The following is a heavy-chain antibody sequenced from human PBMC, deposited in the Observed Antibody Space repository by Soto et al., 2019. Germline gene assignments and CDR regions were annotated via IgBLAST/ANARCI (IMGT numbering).Heavy chain of an antibody. Sequence: QVQLVQSGAEVEKSGASVKVSCKASGFTLNEFGVSWVRQAPGQGLEWMGWISGHDGNTNFAQKYEGRVTMTIDSSTSTAYMELRNLRSDDTAMYYCAREEWFGQTPFDSWGQGTLVTVSS. V-gene: IGHV1-18*01. D-gene: IGHD3-10*01. CDR3: AREEWFGQTPFDS. CDR2: ISGHDGNT. J-gene: IGHJ4*02. CDR1: GFTLNEFG.